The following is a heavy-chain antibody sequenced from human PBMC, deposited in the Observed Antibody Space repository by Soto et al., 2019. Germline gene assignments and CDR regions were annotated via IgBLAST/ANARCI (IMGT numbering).Heavy chain of an antibody. Sequence: SETLSLTCAVYGGSLSGYYWSWIRQPPGKGLEWIGEINHSGSTNYNPSLKSRVTISVDTSKNQFSLKLSSVTAADTAVYYCVRGTAVAGTIRYWFDPWGQGTLVTVSS. D-gene: IGHD6-19*01. CDR3: VRGTAVAGTIRYWFDP. V-gene: IGHV4-34*01. CDR2: INHSGST. J-gene: IGHJ5*02. CDR1: GGSLSGYY.